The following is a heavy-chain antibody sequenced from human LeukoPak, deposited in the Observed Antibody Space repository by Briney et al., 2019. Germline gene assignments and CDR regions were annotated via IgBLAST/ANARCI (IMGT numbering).Heavy chain of an antibody. CDR2: IRTKASGGTT. V-gene: IGHV3-49*04. J-gene: IGHJ3*02. CDR1: GFTFGDYA. Sequence: PGRSLRLSCTPSGFTFGDYAMSWGRQAPGKGLEWVSFIRTKASGGTTEYAASGKGRFSFSRDDSKSIAYLQMNSLKTEDAAMYYCTRDKIVGTTRAFEIWGQGTMVTVSS. CDR3: TRDKIVGTTRAFEI. D-gene: IGHD1-26*01.